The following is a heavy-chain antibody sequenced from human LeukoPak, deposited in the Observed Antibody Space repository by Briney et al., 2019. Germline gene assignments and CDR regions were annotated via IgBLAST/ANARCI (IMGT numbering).Heavy chain of an antibody. CDR2: IGFGDDSA. Sequence: PGGSLRLSCAASGFTFNSYAMSWVRQAPGKGLEWVSTIGFGDDSAYYADSVKGRFTISRDNSKNTLYLQMNSLRAEDTAIYYCAKQSNDFWDGYSAPPGYGMDVWGQGTTVTVSS. J-gene: IGHJ6*02. CDR1: GFTFNSYA. D-gene: IGHD3-3*01. V-gene: IGHV3-23*01. CDR3: AKQSNDFWDGYSAPPGYGMDV.